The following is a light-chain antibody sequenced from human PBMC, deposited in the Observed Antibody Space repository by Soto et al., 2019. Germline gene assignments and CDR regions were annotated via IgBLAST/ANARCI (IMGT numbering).Light chain of an antibody. Sequence: EVLMSQSPSTRSVSPVAFATLSCRARQGIGDTLAWYQHKPGQTPRLLIYDTSTRATGVPTRFSGSRSGAEFTLTINSLQSEDFAVYYCQPYNNWPLTFGGGAKVDIK. J-gene: IGKJ4*01. CDR2: DTS. CDR3: QPYNNWPLT. V-gene: IGKV3-15*01. CDR1: QGIGDT.